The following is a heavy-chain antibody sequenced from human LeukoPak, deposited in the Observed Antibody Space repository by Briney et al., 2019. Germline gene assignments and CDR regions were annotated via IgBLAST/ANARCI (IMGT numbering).Heavy chain of an antibody. V-gene: IGHV1-2*02. D-gene: IGHD3-9*01. CDR1: GYTFTGYY. J-gene: IGHJ5*02. CDR2: INPNSGGT. CDR3: ARERIILTSTPRWFDP. Sequence: GASVKVSCKASGYTFTGYYMHWVRQAPGQGLEWMGWINPNSGGTNYAQKFQGRVTMTRDTSISTAYMELSRLRSDDTAVYYCARERIILTSTPRWFDPWGQGTLVTVSS.